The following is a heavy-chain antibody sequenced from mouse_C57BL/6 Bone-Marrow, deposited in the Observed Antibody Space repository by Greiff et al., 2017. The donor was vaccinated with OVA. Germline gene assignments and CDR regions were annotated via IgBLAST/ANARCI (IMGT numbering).Heavy chain of an antibody. J-gene: IGHJ2*01. D-gene: IGHD2-3*01. CDR2: IWTGGGT. V-gene: IGHV2-9-1*01. CDR1: GFSLTSYA. Sequence: QVQLKESGPGLVAPSQCLSISCTVSGFSLTSYAISWVRQPPGKGLEWLGVIWTGGGTNYNSALKSRLSISKDNSKSQVFLKMNSLQTDDTARYYCARAPIYDGYYLDYWGQGTTLTVSS. CDR3: ARAPIYDGYYLDY.